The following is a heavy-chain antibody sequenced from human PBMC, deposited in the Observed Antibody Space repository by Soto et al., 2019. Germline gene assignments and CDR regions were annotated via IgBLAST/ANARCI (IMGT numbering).Heavy chain of an antibody. J-gene: IGHJ6*02. D-gene: IGHD6-19*01. V-gene: IGHV4-59*01. Sequence: QVQLQESGPGLVKPSETLSLTCTVSGGSISSYYWSWIRQPPGKGLEWIGYIYYSGSTNYNPSLKRRVTISVDTSKHPFSLKLSSVTAADTDVYYCARLPKPPSSGWYYYYGMDVWGQGTTVTVS. CDR3: ARLPKPPSSGWYYYYGMDV. CDR1: GGSISSYY. CDR2: IYYSGST.